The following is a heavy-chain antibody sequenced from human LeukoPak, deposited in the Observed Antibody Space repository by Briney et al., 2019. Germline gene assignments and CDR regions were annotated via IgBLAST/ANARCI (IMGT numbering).Heavy chain of an antibody. V-gene: IGHV4-30-2*01. J-gene: IGHJ4*02. CDR2: IYHSGST. CDR3: ARGGSPFDY. CDR1: GGSFSSGGYS. Sequence: SETLSLTCAVSGGSFSSGGYSGSWFRQPPGRGLEWIGYIYHSGSTYYNPSLKSRVTISVDRSKNQFSLKLSSVTAADTAVYYCARGGSPFDYWGQGTLVTVSS.